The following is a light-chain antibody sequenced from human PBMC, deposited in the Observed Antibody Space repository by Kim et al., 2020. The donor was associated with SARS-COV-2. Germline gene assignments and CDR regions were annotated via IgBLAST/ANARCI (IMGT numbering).Light chain of an antibody. V-gene: IGLV3-1*01. Sequence: SYELTQPPSVSVSPGQTASITCSGDKLGDKYAYWYQQKPGQSPVVVICQDDKRPSGIPERFSGSNSGNTATLTISGTQSADEADYYCQAWDSAVVFGGGT. CDR2: QDD. J-gene: IGLJ2*01. CDR3: QAWDSAVV. CDR1: KLGDKY.